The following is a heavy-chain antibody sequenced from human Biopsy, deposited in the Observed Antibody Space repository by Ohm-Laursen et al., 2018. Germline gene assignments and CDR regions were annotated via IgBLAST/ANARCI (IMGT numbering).Heavy chain of an antibody. J-gene: IGHJ2*01. Sequence: PSETLSLTCCVSGASVKTSGYFWAWIRQRPGKGLEWIGYISYNERTHYNPSLTSRLAISFDTSSNRISLQLRSVSVADTAVYYCVREPKTGTAEAWYFDLWGRGSPVTVPS. D-gene: IGHD3-9*01. CDR3: VREPKTGTAEAWYFDL. V-gene: IGHV4-31*03. CDR2: ISYNERT. CDR1: GASVKTSGYF.